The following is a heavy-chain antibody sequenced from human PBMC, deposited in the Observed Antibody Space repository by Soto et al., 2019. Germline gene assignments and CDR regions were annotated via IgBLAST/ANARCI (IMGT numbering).Heavy chain of an antibody. CDR1: GYTFTSYA. V-gene: IGHV1-3*01. J-gene: IGHJ4*02. Sequence: ASVKVSCKAPGYTFTSYAMHWVRQAPGQRLEWMGWINAGNGNTKYSQKFQGRVTITRDTSASTAYMELSSLRSEDTAVYYCARGGACTNGVCPWGYFDYWGQGTLVTVSS. CDR3: ARGGACTNGVCPWGYFDY. CDR2: INAGNGNT. D-gene: IGHD2-8*01.